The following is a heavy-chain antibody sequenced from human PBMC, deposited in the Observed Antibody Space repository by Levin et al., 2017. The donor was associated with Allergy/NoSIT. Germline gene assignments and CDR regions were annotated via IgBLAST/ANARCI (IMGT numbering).Heavy chain of an antibody. CDR2: ISSSGNDV. CDR1: GFSFSDYY. J-gene: IGHJ4*02. D-gene: IGHD6-19*01. V-gene: IGHV3-11*01. Sequence: GESLKISCAASGFSFSDYYMSWIRQAPGKGLEWVSYISSSGNDVYYADSVKGRFTISRDISQNSLFLQMNSLRADDTAVYYCARGMTSGWYEYYWGQGTLVTVSS. CDR3: ARGMTSGWYEYY.